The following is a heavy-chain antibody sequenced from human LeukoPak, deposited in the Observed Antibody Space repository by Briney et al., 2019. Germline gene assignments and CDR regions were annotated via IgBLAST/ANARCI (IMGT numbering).Heavy chain of an antibody. CDR3: ARYVGGGNSGGFDY. J-gene: IGHJ4*02. V-gene: IGHV3-21*01. D-gene: IGHD4-23*01. CDR2: ISSSSSYI. CDR1: GFTFSSYS. Sequence: GGSLRLSCAASGFTFSSYSMNWVRQAPGKGLEWVSSISSSSSYIYYADSVKGRFTISRDNAKNSLYLQMNSLRAEDTAVYYCARYVGGGNSGGFDYWGQGTLVIVSS.